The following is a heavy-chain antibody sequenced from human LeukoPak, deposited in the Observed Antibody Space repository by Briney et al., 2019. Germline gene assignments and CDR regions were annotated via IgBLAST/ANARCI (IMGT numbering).Heavy chain of an antibody. V-gene: IGHV3-30*18. CDR2: ISYDGSNK. J-gene: IGHJ4*02. Sequence: PGGSLRLSCAASGFTFSSYGMRWVRQAPGKGLEWVAVISYDGSNKYYADSVKGRFTISRDNSKNTLYLQMNSLRAEDTAVYYCAKEVAVAGMDYWGQGTLVTVSS. D-gene: IGHD6-19*01. CDR1: GFTFSSYG. CDR3: AKEVAVAGMDY.